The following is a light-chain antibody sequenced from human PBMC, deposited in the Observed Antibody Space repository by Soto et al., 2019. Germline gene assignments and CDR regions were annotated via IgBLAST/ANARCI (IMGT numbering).Light chain of an antibody. CDR1: QSVATY. J-gene: IGKJ4*01. CDR2: DVS. Sequence: IVLTQSPGTLSLSPGERATLSCRAIQSVATYWGWYQQRPGQAPRLLIFDVSKRAPGIPARFSGSGSGTDFTLTISSLEPEDFAVYYCQKRINGPTFGGGTKVEIK. V-gene: IGKV3-11*01. CDR3: QKRINGPT.